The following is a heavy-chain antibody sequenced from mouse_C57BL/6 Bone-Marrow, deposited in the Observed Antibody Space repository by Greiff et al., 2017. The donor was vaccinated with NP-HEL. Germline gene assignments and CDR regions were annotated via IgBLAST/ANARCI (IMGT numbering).Heavy chain of an antibody. J-gene: IGHJ4*01. V-gene: IGHV1-39*01. D-gene: IGHD1-1*01. CDR1: GYSFTDYN. CDR3: ERTITTVVAPYYYAMDY. CDR2: INPNYGTN. Sequence: VQLKESGPGLVKPGASVKISCKASGYSFTDYNMNWVKQSNGKSLEWIGVINPNYGTNSYNQKLKGKATLTVDQSTSTAYMQLKSLTSEDAAVYYCERTITTVVAPYYYAMDYWGQGTSVTVSS.